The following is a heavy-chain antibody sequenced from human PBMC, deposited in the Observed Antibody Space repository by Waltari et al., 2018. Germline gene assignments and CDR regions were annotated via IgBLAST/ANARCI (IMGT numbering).Heavy chain of an antibody. D-gene: IGHD6-19*01. CDR2: ISDDGSNK. J-gene: IGHJ4*02. V-gene: IGHV3-30*18. CDR3: ANGGYSSAWYLGGFDY. Sequence: QVHLVESGGDVVQPGRSLRLSCDTSGFTFSRYGMHWVRQAPGQGLEWVAFISDDGSNKYYADSVKGRLTRSRENFKNTVYVQMNRLRPEDTAVYYCANGGYSSAWYLGGFDYWGQGTLVTVSS. CDR1: GFTFSRYG.